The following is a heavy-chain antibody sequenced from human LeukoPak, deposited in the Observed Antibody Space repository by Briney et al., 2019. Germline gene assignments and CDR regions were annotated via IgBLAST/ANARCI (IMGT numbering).Heavy chain of an antibody. V-gene: IGHV4-59*01. D-gene: IGHD3-10*01. CDR1: GGSISSFY. J-gene: IGHJ3*02. CDR3: ARDQPDYYGSGSSNAFDI. CDR2: IYYSGST. Sequence: PSETLSLTCTVSGGSISSFYWSWIRKPPGKGLEWIGYIYYSGSTNYNPSFKSRVTISVDTSKNQFSLKLSSVTAADTAVYYCARDQPDYYGSGSSNAFDIWGQGTMVTVSS.